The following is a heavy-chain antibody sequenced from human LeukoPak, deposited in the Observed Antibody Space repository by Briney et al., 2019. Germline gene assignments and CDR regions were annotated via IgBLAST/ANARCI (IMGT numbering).Heavy chain of an antibody. CDR1: GFTVSNNY. V-gene: IGHV3-53*01. D-gene: IGHD3-22*01. CDR2: MYSGGST. CDR3: ARGNYASTGPGALDI. Sequence: PGGSLRLSCAASGFTVSNNYMSWVRQAPGKGLEWVSVMYSGGSTNYADSVKGGLIISRDDSKNILDLQMNSLKAEDTAVYYCARGNYASTGPGALDIWGQGTMVTVSS. J-gene: IGHJ3*02.